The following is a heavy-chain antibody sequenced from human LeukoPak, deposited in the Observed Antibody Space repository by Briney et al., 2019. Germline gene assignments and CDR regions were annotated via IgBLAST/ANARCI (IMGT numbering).Heavy chain of an antibody. CDR3: ASYYYDSSGYYLPGY. D-gene: IGHD3-22*01. Sequence: SGTLSLTCAVSGGSISSSNWWSWVRQPPGKGLEWIGEIYHSGSTNYNPSLKSRVTISVDNSKNQFSLKLSSVTAADTAVYYCASYYYDSSGYYLPGYWGQGTLVTVSS. CDR2: IYHSGST. CDR1: GGSISSSNW. V-gene: IGHV4-4*02. J-gene: IGHJ4*02.